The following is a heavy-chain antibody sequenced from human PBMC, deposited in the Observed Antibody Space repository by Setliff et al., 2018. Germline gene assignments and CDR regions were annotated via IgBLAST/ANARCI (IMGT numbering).Heavy chain of an antibody. Sequence: GGSLRLSCGASGFTFSKYWMYWVRQVPGKGLVWVSRINGDGTITNYADSVQGRFVISRDNAKNSLYLQMNSLRAEDTALYYCARDGVFYAMDVWGHGTTVTVSS. V-gene: IGHV3-74*01. D-gene: IGHD3-10*01. J-gene: IGHJ6*02. CDR1: GFTFSKYW. CDR2: INGDGTIT. CDR3: ARDGVFYAMDV.